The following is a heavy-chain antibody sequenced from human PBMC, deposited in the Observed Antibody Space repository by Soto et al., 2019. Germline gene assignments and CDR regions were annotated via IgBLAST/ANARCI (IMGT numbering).Heavy chain of an antibody. CDR3: AKEHSSGSIDY. CDR1: GFTFSSYG. Sequence: QVQLVESGGGVVQPGRSLRLSCAASGFTFSSYGMHWVRQAPGKGLEWVAVISYDGSNKYYADSVKGRFTISRDNSKNTLYLQMNSLRAEDTAVYYWAKEHSSGSIDYWGQGTLVTVSS. D-gene: IGHD6-19*01. J-gene: IGHJ4*02. CDR2: ISYDGSNK. V-gene: IGHV3-30*18.